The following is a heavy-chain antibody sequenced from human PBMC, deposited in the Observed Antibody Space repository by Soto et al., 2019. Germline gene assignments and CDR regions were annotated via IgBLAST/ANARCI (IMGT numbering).Heavy chain of an antibody. V-gene: IGHV3-15*01. D-gene: IGHD3-22*01. Sequence: GGSLRLSCAASGFTFSNAWMSWVRQAPGKGLEWVGRIKSKTDGGTTDYAAPVKGRFTISRDDSKNTLYLQMNSLKTEDTAVYYCTTDPYYYDSSGYFIIDYWGQGTLVTVSS. CDR3: TTDPYYYDSSGYFIIDY. CDR2: IKSKTDGGTT. CDR1: GFTFSNAW. J-gene: IGHJ4*02.